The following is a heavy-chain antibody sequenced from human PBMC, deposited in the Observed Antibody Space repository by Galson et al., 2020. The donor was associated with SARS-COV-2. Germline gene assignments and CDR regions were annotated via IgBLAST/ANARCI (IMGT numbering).Heavy chain of an antibody. CDR2: INPNSGGT. Sequence: ASVTVSCKASGYTFTGYYMHWVRQAPGQGLEWMGWINPNSGGTNYAKKFQGWVTITRDTSISKAYMELRRLRSDDTAVYDCARGVPPGSSCSFEYLQQWGQGSLFTVSS. D-gene: IGHD6-13*01. CDR1: GYTFTGYY. V-gene: IGHV1-2*04. J-gene: IGHJ1*01. CDR3: ARGVPPGSSCSFEYLQQ.